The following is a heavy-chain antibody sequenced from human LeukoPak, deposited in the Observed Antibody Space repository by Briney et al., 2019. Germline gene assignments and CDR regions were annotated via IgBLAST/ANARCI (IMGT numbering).Heavy chain of an antibody. Sequence: GGSLRLSCAASGFTFSSHWMSWVRQAPGKGLEWVSGISWNSGSIGYADSVKGRFTISRDNAKNSLYLQMNSLRAEDMALYYCAKAYSSSWYSPFDYWGQGTLVTVSS. D-gene: IGHD6-13*01. CDR3: AKAYSSSWYSPFDY. CDR2: ISWNSGSI. J-gene: IGHJ4*02. V-gene: IGHV3-9*03. CDR1: GFTFSSHW.